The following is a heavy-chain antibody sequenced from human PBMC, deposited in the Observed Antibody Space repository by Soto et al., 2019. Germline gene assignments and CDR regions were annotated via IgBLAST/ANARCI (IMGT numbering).Heavy chain of an antibody. CDR1: GYTFTSYY. V-gene: IGHV1-46*01. D-gene: IGHD6-19*01. Sequence: QVQLVQSGAEVKKPGASVKVSCKASGYTFTSYYMHWVRQAPGQGLEWMGIINPSGGSTSYAQKCQGRVTMTRDTSTSTVYMELSSLRSEDTAVYYCARVGTGAVAGTAYWYFDLWGRGTLVTVSS. J-gene: IGHJ2*01. CDR3: ARVGTGAVAGTAYWYFDL. CDR2: INPSGGST.